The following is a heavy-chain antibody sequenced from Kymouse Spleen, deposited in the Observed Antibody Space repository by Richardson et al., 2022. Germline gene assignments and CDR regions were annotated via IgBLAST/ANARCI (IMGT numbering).Heavy chain of an antibody. CDR2: IYYSGST. D-gene: IGHD3-9*01. CDR1: GGSISSSSYY. Sequence: QLQLQESGPGLVKPSETLSLTCTVSGGSISSSSYYWGWIRQPPGKGLEWIGSIYYSGSTYYNPSLKSRVTISVDTSKNQFSLKLSSVTAADTAVYYCARKSYDILTGYYKVYFDYWGQGTLVTVSS. CDR3: ARKSYDILTGYYKVYFDY. J-gene: IGHJ4*02. V-gene: IGHV4-39*01.